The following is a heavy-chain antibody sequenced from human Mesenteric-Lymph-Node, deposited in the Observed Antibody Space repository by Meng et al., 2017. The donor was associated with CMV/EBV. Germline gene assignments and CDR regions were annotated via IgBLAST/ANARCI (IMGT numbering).Heavy chain of an antibody. CDR2: ISYSGTT. Sequence: TVAGGSISSSSYCWGWIRQPPGKGLEWIGIISYSGTTYYNPSLKSRVTISVDTSKNQFSLKLSSVTAADTAVYYCARRVGYYFGMDVWGQGTTVTVSS. CDR1: GGSISSSSYC. CDR3: ARRVGYYFGMDV. V-gene: IGHV4-39*01. J-gene: IGHJ6*02.